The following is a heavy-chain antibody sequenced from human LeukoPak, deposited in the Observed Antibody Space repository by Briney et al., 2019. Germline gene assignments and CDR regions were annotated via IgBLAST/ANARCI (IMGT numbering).Heavy chain of an antibody. D-gene: IGHD3-10*02. CDR1: GFTFSGSA. CDR3: ARELVSSGTGYFDL. J-gene: IGHJ2*01. CDR2: IRSKANSYAT. V-gene: IGHV3-73*01. Sequence: GGSLRLSCAASGFTFSGSAMHWVRQASGKGLEWVGRIRSKANSYATASAASVKGRFTISRDDSKNTACLQMNSLKTEDTAVYYCARELVSSGTGYFDLWGRGTLVTVSS.